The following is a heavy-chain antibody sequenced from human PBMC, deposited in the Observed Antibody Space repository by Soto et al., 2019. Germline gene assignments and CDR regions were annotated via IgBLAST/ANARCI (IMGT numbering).Heavy chain of an antibody. Sequence: QVQLLQSGPEVKKPGASVRVSCKTSGYSFHNFGIIWVRQAPGQGLEWMGWISGQIAKTNYAQKFQGRLSMTTDTSTSTAYMELSSLRSNDTAIYSCARGPPSGSFSLTPRYWGQGALVTVSA. V-gene: IGHV1-18*04. J-gene: IGHJ4*02. CDR1: GYSFHNFG. CDR2: ISGQIAKT. CDR3: ARGPPSGSFSLTPRY. D-gene: IGHD1-26*01.